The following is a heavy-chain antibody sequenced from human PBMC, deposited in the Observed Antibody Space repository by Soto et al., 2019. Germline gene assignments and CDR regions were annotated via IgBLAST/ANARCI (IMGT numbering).Heavy chain of an antibody. D-gene: IGHD5-12*01. V-gene: IGHV4-61*01. CDR2: IYYSGST. Sequence: SETLSLTCTVSGGSVSSGSYYWSWIRQPPGKGLEWIGYIYYSGSTNYNPSLKSVVTISVDTSKNQFSLKLSSVTAAEPAVYLCARGGGVVATIDYFDYWGQGTLVTVSS. CDR1: GGSVSSGSYY. J-gene: IGHJ4*02. CDR3: ARGGGVVATIDYFDY.